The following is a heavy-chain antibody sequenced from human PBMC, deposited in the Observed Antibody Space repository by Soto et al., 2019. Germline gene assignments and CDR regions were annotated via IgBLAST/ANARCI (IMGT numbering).Heavy chain of an antibody. CDR1: GFTFSSYG. CDR2: IWYDESNK. J-gene: IGHJ4*02. Sequence: QVQLVESGGGVVQPGRSLRLSCAASGFTFSSYGMHWVRQAPGKGLEWVAAIWYDESNKYYADSVKGRFTISRDNSKNTLYLQMNSLRAEDTAVYYCARESYTDYVHDYWGQGTLVTVSS. V-gene: IGHV3-33*01. D-gene: IGHD3-16*01. CDR3: ARESYTDYVHDY.